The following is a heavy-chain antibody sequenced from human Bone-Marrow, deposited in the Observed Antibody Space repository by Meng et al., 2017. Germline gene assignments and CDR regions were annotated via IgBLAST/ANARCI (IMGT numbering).Heavy chain of an antibody. Sequence: GESLKISCAASGFTFSSYAMHWVRQAPGKGLEWVAVISYDGSNKYYADSVKGRFTISRDNAKNSLYLQMNSLRVEDTAVYYCARSIAVPLYWGQGTRVT. CDR3: ARSIAVPLY. D-gene: IGHD6-19*01. CDR1: GFTFSSYA. V-gene: IGHV3-30*07. CDR2: ISYDGSNK. J-gene: IGHJ4*01.